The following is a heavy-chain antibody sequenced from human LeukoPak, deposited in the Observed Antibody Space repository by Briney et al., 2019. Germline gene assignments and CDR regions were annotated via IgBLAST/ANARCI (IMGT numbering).Heavy chain of an antibody. J-gene: IGHJ4*02. D-gene: IGHD5-18*01. CDR2: INPNSGAT. V-gene: IGHV1-2*02. CDR1: GYTFTGYY. CDR3: ARERREYSYGSFIGDY. Sequence: ASVKVSCKASGYTFTGYYMHWVRQAPGQGPEWMGWINPNSGATNYAQKFQGRVTMTRDTSVSTAYMELSRLKSDDTALYYCARERREYSYGSFIGDYWGQGTLVTVSS.